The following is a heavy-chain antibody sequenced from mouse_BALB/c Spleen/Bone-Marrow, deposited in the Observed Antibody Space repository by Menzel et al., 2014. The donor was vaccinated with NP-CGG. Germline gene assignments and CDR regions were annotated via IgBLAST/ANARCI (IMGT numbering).Heavy chain of an antibody. CDR1: GFTFTDYY. CDR3: ARDINDGTYYWYYEV. D-gene: IGHD1-1*01. CDR2: IRNKAKGYTT. Sequence: EVQLQESGGGLIQPGGSLRLSCATSGFTFTDYYMSWVRQPPGKALEWLGFIRNKAKGYTTEYSASVKGRFTISRDNSQSIVYLQMNTLRAEDSATKYCARDINDGTYYWYYEVWGAGTTVTVSS. V-gene: IGHV7-3*02. J-gene: IGHJ1*01.